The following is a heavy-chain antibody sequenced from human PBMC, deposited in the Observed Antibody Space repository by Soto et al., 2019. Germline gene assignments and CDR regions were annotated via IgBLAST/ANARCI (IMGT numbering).Heavy chain of an antibody. J-gene: IGHJ2*01. D-gene: IGHD2-2*01. CDR2: MNPNSGNT. CDR1: GYTFTSYD. V-gene: IGHV1-8*01. CDR3: ARESTAYWYFDL. Sequence: QVQLVQSGAEVKKPGASVKVSCKASGYTFTSYDINWVRQATGQGLEWMGWMNPNSGNTGYAQKFQGRVTMTRNPSISPAYMELSSLRSEDTAVYYCARESTAYWYFDLWGRGTLVTVSS.